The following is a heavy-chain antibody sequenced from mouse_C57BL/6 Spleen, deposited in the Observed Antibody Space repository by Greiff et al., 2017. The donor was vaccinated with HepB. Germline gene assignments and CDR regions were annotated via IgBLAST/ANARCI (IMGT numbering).Heavy chain of an antibody. CDR1: GYTFTSYW. D-gene: IGHD1-1*01. V-gene: IGHV1-55*01. CDR3: ALYYYGSSYVGYAMDY. CDR2: IYPGSGST. Sequence: QVQLQQPGAELVKPGASVKMSCKASGYTFTSYWITWVKQRPGQGLEWIGDIYPGSGSTNYNEKFKSKATLTVDTSSSTAYIQLSSLTSEDSAVYYCALYYYGSSYVGYAMDYWGQGTSVTVSS. J-gene: IGHJ4*01.